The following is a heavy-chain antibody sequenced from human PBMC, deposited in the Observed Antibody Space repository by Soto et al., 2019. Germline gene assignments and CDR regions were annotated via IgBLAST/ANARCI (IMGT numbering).Heavy chain of an antibody. V-gene: IGHV4-30-4*01. J-gene: IGHJ4*02. CDR2: IYYSGST. CDR3: ARQGYSGYDVWESDY. CDR1: GGSISSGDYY. D-gene: IGHD5-12*01. Sequence: QVQLQESGPGLVKPSQTLSLTCTVSGGSISSGDYYWSWIRQPPGKGLEWIGYIYYSGSTYYNPSLKSRVTISVDTSKNQVSLKLSSVTAADTAVYYCARQGYSGYDVWESDYWGQGTLVTVSS.